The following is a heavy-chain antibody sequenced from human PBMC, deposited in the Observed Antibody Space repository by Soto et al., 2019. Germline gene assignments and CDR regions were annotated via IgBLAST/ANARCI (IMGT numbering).Heavy chain of an antibody. CDR1: GYTFTTYY. CDR3: ARARCTNGVCYSTFDY. V-gene: IGHV1-2*04. J-gene: IGHJ4*02. D-gene: IGHD2-8*01. CDR2: INPNSGGT. Sequence: ASVKVSCKTSGYTFTTYYMHWVRQAPGQGLEWMGWINPNSGGTNYAQKFQGWVTMTRDTSISTAYMELSRLRSDDTAVYYCARARCTNGVCYSTFDYWGQGILVTVSS.